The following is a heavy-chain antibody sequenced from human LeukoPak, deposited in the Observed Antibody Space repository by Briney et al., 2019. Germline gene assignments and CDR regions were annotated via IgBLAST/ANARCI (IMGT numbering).Heavy chain of an antibody. Sequence: GASVKVSCKASGYTFTSYDINWVRQATGQGLEWMGWMNPNSGNTGYAQKFQGRVTITRNTSISTAYMELSSLRSEDTAVYYCARLLQVISSGYYYELFDYWGQGTLVTVSS. CDR3: ARLLQVISSGYYYELFDY. CDR1: GYTFTSYD. CDR2: MNPNSGNT. J-gene: IGHJ4*02. V-gene: IGHV1-8*03. D-gene: IGHD3-22*01.